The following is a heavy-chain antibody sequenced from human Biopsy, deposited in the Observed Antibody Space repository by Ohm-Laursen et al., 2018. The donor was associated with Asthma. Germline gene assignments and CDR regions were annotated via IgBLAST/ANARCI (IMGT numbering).Heavy chain of an antibody. Sequence: GASVKVSCKSLGGTFNTYVIGWVRQAPGQGLEWMGGINSVFGTTTYPQKFQDRVTITADDSTSTVYMELSSLRSEDTAVYYCARKAGSCISRTCYSLDFWGRAPLLPFSS. CDR1: GGTFNTYV. D-gene: IGHD2-2*01. CDR3: ARKAGSCISRTCYSLDF. V-gene: IGHV1-69*13. CDR2: INSVFGTT. J-gene: IGHJ2*01.